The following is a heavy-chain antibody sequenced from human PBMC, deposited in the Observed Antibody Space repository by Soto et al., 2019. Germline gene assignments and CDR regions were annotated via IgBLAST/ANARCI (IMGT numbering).Heavy chain of an antibody. CDR1: GGTFSSYR. CDR3: ARDSGAKLSSS. Sequence: SVKVSCKASGGTFSSYRINWVRQAPGQGLEWVGGIVPIYRTADYAQKFQGRVTITADESARTAYLEVRSLKSQDTAVYYCARDSGAKLSSSWGQGTLVTLSS. CDR2: IVPIYRTA. D-gene: IGHD6-13*01. V-gene: IGHV1-69*13. J-gene: IGHJ4*02.